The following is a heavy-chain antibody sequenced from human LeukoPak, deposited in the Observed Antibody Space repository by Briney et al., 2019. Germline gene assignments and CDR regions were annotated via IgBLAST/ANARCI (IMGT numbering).Heavy chain of an antibody. CDR2: IRYDGSNK. CDR1: GFTFSSYG. V-gene: IGHV3-30*02. J-gene: IGHJ4*02. Sequence: GGSLRLSCAASGFTFSSYGMHWVRQAPGKGLEWVAFIRYDGSNKYYADSVKGRFTISRDNSKNTLYLQMNSLRAEDTAVYYCAKDRGAYSGSPEDYWGQGTLVTVTS. CDR3: AKDRGAYSGSPEDY. D-gene: IGHD1-26*01.